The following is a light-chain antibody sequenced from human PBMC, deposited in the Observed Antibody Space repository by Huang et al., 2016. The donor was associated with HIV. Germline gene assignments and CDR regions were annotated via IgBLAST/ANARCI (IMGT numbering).Light chain of an antibody. V-gene: IGKV3D-7*01. J-gene: IGKJ4*01. CDR1: QTVSSTS. Sequence: ETVMTQSPATLSLSPGERATLSCRASQTVSSTSLSWYQQKPGQAPRLLIHGTSTRATDIPARFSGSGSGTDFTLTISSLQPEDFAVYCCHQDYYLPPTFGGGTRVEIK. CDR3: HQDYYLPPT. CDR2: GTS.